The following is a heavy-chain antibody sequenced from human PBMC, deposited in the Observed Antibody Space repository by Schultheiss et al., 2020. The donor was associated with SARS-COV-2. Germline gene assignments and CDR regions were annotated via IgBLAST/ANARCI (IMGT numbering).Heavy chain of an antibody. J-gene: IGHJ4*02. D-gene: IGHD6-13*01. CDR1: DYTFTNYN. V-gene: IGHV1-18*04. CDR3: ARDSLAAAGRDY. CDR2: ISPYNGHT. Sequence: ASVKVSCKASDYTFTNYNIAWERQAPGQGLEWMGWISPYNGHTNSAQRLQGRITVTPDTSTSTVYLELRSLRSDDTAVYYCARDSLAAAGRDYWGQGTLVTVSS.